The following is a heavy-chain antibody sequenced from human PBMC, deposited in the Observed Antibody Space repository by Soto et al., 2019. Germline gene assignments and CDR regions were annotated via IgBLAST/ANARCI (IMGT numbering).Heavy chain of an antibody. CDR2: IKQDGSEK. CDR1: GFTFSSYW. J-gene: IGHJ6*02. D-gene: IGHD3-10*01. V-gene: IGHV3-7*03. Sequence: GGSLRLSCAASGFTFSSYWMSWVRQAPGKGLEWVANIKQDGSEKYYVDSVKGRFTISRDNAKNSLYLQMNSLRAEDTAVYYCARDPVLLWFGELFDYYGMDVWGQGTTVTVSS. CDR3: ARDPVLLWFGELFDYYGMDV.